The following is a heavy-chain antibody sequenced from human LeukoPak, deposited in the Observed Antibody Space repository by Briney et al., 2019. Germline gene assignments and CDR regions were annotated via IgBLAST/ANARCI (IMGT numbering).Heavy chain of an antibody. Sequence: GGSLRLSCAATGFTFSSYWMSWVRQAPGKGLEGVANIKQDGSEKYYVDSVKGRFTISRDNAKNSLYLQMNSLRAEDTAVYYCARGSYCSSTSCYLFYGMDIWGQGTTVTVSS. CDR2: IKQDGSEK. CDR1: GFTFSSYW. D-gene: IGHD2-2*01. CDR3: ARGSYCSSTSCYLFYGMDI. V-gene: IGHV3-7*04. J-gene: IGHJ6*02.